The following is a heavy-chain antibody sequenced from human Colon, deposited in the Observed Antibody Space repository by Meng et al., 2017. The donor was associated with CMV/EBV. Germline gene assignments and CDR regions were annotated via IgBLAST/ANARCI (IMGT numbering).Heavy chain of an antibody. D-gene: IGHD3-3*01. CDR2: ISGSGVTT. V-gene: IGHV3-23*01. CDR3: AKGADFHDFWSGFAY. Sequence: GESLKISCSASGFTFNDFDMTWVRQAPGKGLEWVSSISGSGVTTYYSDAVKGRFTISRGNSRNTLYLQINSLRADDTAVYYCAKGADFHDFWSGFAYWGQGAVVTVSS. J-gene: IGHJ4*02. CDR1: GFTFNDFD.